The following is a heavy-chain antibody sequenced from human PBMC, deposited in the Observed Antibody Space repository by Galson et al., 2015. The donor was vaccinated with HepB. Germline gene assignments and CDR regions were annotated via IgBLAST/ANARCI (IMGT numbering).Heavy chain of an antibody. Sequence: SLRLSCAASGFTFSSYAMHWVRQAPGKGLEWVAVISYDGSNKYYADSVKGRFTISRDNSKNTLYLQMNSLRAEDTAVYYCARGGYSGYDFSGNYWGQGTLVTVSS. CDR3: ARGGYSGYDFSGNY. D-gene: IGHD5-12*01. CDR1: GFTFSSYA. V-gene: IGHV3-30-3*01. CDR2: ISYDGSNK. J-gene: IGHJ4*02.